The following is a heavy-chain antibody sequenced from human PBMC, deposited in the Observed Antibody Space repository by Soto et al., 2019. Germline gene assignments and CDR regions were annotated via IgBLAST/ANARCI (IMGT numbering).Heavy chain of an antibody. D-gene: IGHD3-16*01. V-gene: IGHV1-3*04. CDR1: RYSFPTYA. CDR3: ASGRGSMFDP. CDR2: INTVNGNT. J-gene: IGHJ5*02. Sequence: QVQLVQSGAEVKKPGASVKVSLKASRYSFPTYAIHWVRQAPGQRLQWMGWINTVNGNTHYSQKFQGRVTITRDSSASTVYMELSSLISEDTAFYYCASGRGSMFDPWGQGTLVTVSS.